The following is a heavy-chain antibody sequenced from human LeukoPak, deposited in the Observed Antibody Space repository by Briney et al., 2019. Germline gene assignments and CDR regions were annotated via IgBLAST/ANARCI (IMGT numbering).Heavy chain of an antibody. J-gene: IGHJ5*02. V-gene: IGHV3-7*01. D-gene: IGHD2-21*01. Sequence: GGSLRLSCAASGFTFSSYWMNWARQAPGKGLEWVASINHNGNVNYYVDSVRGRFTISRDNAKNSLSLQMNSLRAEDTALYYCAKDPYRVIVATGNYLDPWGQGTLVTVSS. CDR3: AKDPYRVIVATGNYLDP. CDR2: INHNGNVN. CDR1: GFTFSSYW.